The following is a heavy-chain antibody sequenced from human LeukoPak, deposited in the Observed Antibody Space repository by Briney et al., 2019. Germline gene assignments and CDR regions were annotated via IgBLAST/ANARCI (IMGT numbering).Heavy chain of an antibody. D-gene: IGHD5-18*01. Sequence: GGSLRLSCAASGFTFSSYWMSWVRQAPGRGLEWVANIKQDGSEKYYVDSVKGRFTISRDNAKNSLYLQMNSLRAEDTAVYYCARARGRGYSYGYHAFDIWGQGTMVTVSS. V-gene: IGHV3-7*01. CDR3: ARARGRGYSYGYHAFDI. CDR2: IKQDGSEK. J-gene: IGHJ3*02. CDR1: GFTFSSYW.